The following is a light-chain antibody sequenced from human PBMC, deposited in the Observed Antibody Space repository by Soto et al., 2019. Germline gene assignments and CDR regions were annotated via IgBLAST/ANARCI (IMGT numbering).Light chain of an antibody. J-gene: IGKJ1*01. Sequence: EIVMTQSPATLSVSPGERATLSCRASQSVSSNLAWYQQKPGQTPRLLIYGASTRATGVPVRFSGSGSGTEFTLTISSLQSEDLAVYYCQQYNNWPPWTFGQGTKVEIK. V-gene: IGKV3-15*01. CDR2: GAS. CDR1: QSVSSN. CDR3: QQYNNWPPWT.